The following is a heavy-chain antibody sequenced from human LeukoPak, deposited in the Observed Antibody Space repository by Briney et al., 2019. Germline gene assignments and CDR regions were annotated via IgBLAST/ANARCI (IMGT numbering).Heavy chain of an antibody. D-gene: IGHD2-2*01. V-gene: IGHV1-69*04. CDR1: GGIFSSYA. CDR3: ARDDWEYCSSTSCSADYYYYGMDV. CDR2: IIPIFGIA. Sequence: SVKVSCKASGGIFSSYAISWVRQAPGQGLEWMGRIIPIFGIANYAQKFQGRVTITADKSTSTAYMELSSLRSEDTAVYYCARDDWEYCSSTSCSADYYYYGMDVWGQGTTVTVSS. J-gene: IGHJ6*02.